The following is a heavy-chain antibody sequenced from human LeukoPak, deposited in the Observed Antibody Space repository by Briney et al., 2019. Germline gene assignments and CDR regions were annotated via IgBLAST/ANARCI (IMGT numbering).Heavy chain of an antibody. V-gene: IGHV4-59*01. CDR3: ARGVPTLYYYGSGSYPMSAFVI. CDR2: IYYSGST. Sequence: SETLSLTCTVSGGSISSYYWSWIRQPPGKGLEWIGYIYYSGSTNYNPSLKSRVTISVDTSKNQFSLKLSSVTAADTAVYYCARGVPTLYYYGSGSYPMSAFVIWGQGTMVTVSS. D-gene: IGHD3-10*01. CDR1: GGSISSYY. J-gene: IGHJ3*02.